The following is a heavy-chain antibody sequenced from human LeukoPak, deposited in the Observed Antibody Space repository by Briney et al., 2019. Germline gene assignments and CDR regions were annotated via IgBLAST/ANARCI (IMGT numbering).Heavy chain of an antibody. D-gene: IGHD5-18*01. V-gene: IGHV1-2*02. CDR1: GYTFTGYY. CDR3: ARDGGGRGYSYGFYY. Sequence: ASVKASCKASGYTFTGYYMHWVRQAPGQGLEWMGWINPNSGGTNYAQKFQGRVTMTRDTSISTAYMELSRLRSDDTAVYYCARDGGGRGYSYGFYYWGQGTLVTVSS. J-gene: IGHJ4*02. CDR2: INPNSGGT.